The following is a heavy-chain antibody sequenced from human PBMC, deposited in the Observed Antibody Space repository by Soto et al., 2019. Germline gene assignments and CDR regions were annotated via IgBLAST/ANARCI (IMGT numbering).Heavy chain of an antibody. CDR2: ITASGGRT. Sequence: EVHLLESGGGLVQPGGSLRLSCTASGFTFSSYAMTWVRQAPGRGLEGVSGITASGGRTYYAYSVKGRFTIYRDNSKSTLQLQMSGLSDEDTVVYYGEEDGRYGDYVRWFDSWGQGTLVTVSS. D-gene: IGHD4-17*01. V-gene: IGHV3-23*01. CDR1: GFTFSSYA. J-gene: IGHJ5*01. CDR3: EEDGRYGDYVRWFDS.